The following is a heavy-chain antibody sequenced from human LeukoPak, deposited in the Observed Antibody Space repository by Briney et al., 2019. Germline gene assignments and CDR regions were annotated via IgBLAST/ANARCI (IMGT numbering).Heavy chain of an antibody. CDR3: ARHGLRISEYYYYGMDV. Sequence: GESLKISCKGSGYSFTSYWIGWVRQMPGKGLEWMGIIYPGDSDTRYSPSLQGQVTISADKSISTAYLQWSSLKASDTAMYYCARHGLRISEYYYYGMDVWGQGTTVTVSS. CDR2: IYPGDSDT. V-gene: IGHV5-51*01. J-gene: IGHJ6*02. CDR1: GYSFTSYW. D-gene: IGHD2-15*01.